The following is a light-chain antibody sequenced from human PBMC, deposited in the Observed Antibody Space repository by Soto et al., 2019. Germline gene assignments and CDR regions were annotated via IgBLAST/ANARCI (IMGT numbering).Light chain of an antibody. CDR2: LGS. V-gene: IGKV2-28*01. CDR1: QSLLHSNGYNY. J-gene: IGKJ2*01. Sequence: DIVMTQSPLSLPVTPGEPASISCRSSQSLLHSNGYNYLDWYLQKPGQSPQLLIYLGSNRSSGVPDRFSGSGSGTDFTLKIRRVEAEHVRVYYCMQAIQPLYTFGQGTKVDIQ. CDR3: MQAIQPLYT.